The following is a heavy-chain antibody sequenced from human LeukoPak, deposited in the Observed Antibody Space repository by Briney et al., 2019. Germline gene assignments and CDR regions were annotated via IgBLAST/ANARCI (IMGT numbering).Heavy chain of an antibody. CDR3: ARENWGSGAFDI. CDR2: INHSGST. D-gene: IGHD7-27*01. J-gene: IGHJ3*02. CDR1: GGSFSGYS. Sequence: SETLSLTCAVYGGSFSGYSWYWIRQPPGKGLEWIGEINHSGSTNYNASLKSRVTISVDKNQFSLKLSSVTAADTAVYYCARENWGSGAFDIWGQGTMATVSS. V-gene: IGHV4-34*01.